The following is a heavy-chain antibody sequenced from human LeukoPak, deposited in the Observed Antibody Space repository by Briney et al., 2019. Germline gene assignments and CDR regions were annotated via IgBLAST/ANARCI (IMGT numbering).Heavy chain of an antibody. CDR1: GFTFSSHG. CDR2: ISHDGSNK. CDR3: AKESIQEQWLAHFDY. V-gene: IGHV3-30*18. D-gene: IGHD6-19*01. J-gene: IGHJ4*02. Sequence: GGSLRLSCAASGFTFSSHGMHWVRQAPGKGLEWVAAISHDGSNKYYADSVKGRFTISRDNSKNTLYLQMNTLRAEDTAVYYCAKESIQEQWLAHFDYWGQGTLVTVSS.